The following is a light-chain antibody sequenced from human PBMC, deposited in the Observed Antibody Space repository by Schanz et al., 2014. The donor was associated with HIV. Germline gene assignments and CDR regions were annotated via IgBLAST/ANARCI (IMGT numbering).Light chain of an antibody. Sequence: QSALTQPPAASGSPGQSVTISCTEASGDVSVHNYVSWYQQHPGKAPKLIIFDVSERPSAVPDRFSGSKSGNTASLTVSGLQPEDEADYYCSSYEGNNILVFGGGTKLTVL. CDR1: SGDVSVHNY. CDR3: SSYEGNNILV. V-gene: IGLV2-8*01. CDR2: DVS. J-gene: IGLJ3*02.